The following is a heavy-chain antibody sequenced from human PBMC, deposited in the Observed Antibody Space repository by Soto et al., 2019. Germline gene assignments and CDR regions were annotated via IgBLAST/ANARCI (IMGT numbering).Heavy chain of an antibody. Sequence: ASVKVSCKASGYTFTSYDINWVRQATGQGLEWMRWMNPNSGNTGYAQKFQGRVTMTRNTSISTAYMELSSLRSEDTAVYYCARNHGAGITIFGVVIYYYYGMDVWGQGTTVTVS. J-gene: IGHJ6*02. D-gene: IGHD3-3*01. CDR3: ARNHGAGITIFGVVIYYYYGMDV. CDR1: GYTFTSYD. V-gene: IGHV1-8*01. CDR2: MNPNSGNT.